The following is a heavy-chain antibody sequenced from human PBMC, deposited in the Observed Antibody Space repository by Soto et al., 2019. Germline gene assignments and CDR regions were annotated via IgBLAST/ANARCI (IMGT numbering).Heavy chain of an antibody. Sequence: PVGSLRLSCAASGFTFSSYAMSWVRQAPWKGLEWVSAISGSGGSTYYADSVKGRFTISRDNSKNTLYLQMNSLRAEDTAVYYCAKGRGLPGDYYYYYGMDVWGQGTTVTVSS. CDR1: GFTFSSYA. J-gene: IGHJ6*02. CDR3: AKGRGLPGDYYYYYGMDV. D-gene: IGHD3-10*01. V-gene: IGHV3-23*01. CDR2: ISGSGGST.